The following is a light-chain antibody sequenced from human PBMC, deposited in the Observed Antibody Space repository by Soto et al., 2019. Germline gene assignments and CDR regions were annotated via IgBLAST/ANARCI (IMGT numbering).Light chain of an antibody. CDR1: QSISRW. Sequence: DIQMTQSPSTLSVSVGDRVTITCRASQSISRWLGWYQQKPGKAPNLLIYDASTLETGVPSRFSGGGSGTEFTLTISSLQADDFANYDCQQYNTYSSWTLGQGTKVDIK. CDR3: QQYNTYSSWT. J-gene: IGKJ1*01. CDR2: DAS. V-gene: IGKV1-5*01.